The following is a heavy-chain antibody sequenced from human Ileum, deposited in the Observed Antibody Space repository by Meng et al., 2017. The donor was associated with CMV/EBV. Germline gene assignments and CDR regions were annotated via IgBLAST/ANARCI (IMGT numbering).Heavy chain of an antibody. Sequence: SETLSLTCTVSGGSISSSTYYWGWIRQPPGKGPEWIASVFYNGLTYYNPSLKSRVTILVDTSKNQFSLRVTSLTAADTAVYYCARGREYSSSDYWGQGTLVT. CDR3: ARGREYSSSDY. CDR1: GGSISSSTYY. J-gene: IGHJ4*02. CDR2: VFYNGLT. V-gene: IGHV4-39*07. D-gene: IGHD2/OR15-2a*01.